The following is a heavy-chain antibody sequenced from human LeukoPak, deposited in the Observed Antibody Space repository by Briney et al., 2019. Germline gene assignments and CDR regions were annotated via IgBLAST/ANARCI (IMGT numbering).Heavy chain of an antibody. D-gene: IGHD3-10*01. V-gene: IGHV1-2*02. CDR3: ARDRGGGELLSIH. CDR2: INPNSGGT. J-gene: IGHJ4*02. CDR1: GYTFTGYY. Sequence: GASVMVSCKASGYTFTGYYMHWVRQAPGQGLEWMGWINPNSGGTNYAQKFQGRVTMTRDTSISTAYMELSRLRSDDTAVYYCARDRGGGELLSIHWGQGTLVTGSS.